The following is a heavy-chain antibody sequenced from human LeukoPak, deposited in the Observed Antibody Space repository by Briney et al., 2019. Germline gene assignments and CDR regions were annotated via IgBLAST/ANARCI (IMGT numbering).Heavy chain of an antibody. CDR3: ARDAPSASRTIGAFDI. CDR1: GGSISSGGYY. V-gene: IGHV4-31*03. Sequence: PSGTLSLTCTVSGGSISSGGYYWSWIRQHPGKGLEWIGYIYYSGSTYYNPSLKSRVTISVDTSKNQFSLKLSSVTAADTAVYYCARDAPSASRTIGAFDIWGQGTMVTVSS. CDR2: IYYSGST. D-gene: IGHD2-2*01. J-gene: IGHJ3*02.